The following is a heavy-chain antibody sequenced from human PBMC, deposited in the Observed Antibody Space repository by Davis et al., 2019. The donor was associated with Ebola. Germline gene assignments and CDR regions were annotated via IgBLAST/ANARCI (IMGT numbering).Heavy chain of an antibody. V-gene: IGHV3-23*01. D-gene: IGHD6-19*01. CDR3: ARSGFNSGWYYFDY. Sequence: GGSLRLSCAASGFTFSSYAMSWVRQAPGKGLEWVSAISGSGGSTYYADSVKGRFTISRDNSKNTLYLQMNSLRAEDTAVYYCARSGFNSGWYYFDYWGQGTLVTVSS. CDR2: ISGSGGST. CDR1: GFTFSSYA. J-gene: IGHJ4*02.